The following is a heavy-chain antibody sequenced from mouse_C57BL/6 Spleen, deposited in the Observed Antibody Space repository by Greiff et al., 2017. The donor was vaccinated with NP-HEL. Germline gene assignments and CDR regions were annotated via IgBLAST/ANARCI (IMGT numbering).Heavy chain of an antibody. D-gene: IGHD2-1*01. V-gene: IGHV1-52*01. J-gene: IGHJ2*01. CDR1: GYTFTSYW. Sequence: QVQLQQPGAELVRPGSSVKLSCKASGYTFTSYWMHWVKQRPRQGLEWIGNIDPSDGETPYNQKFKGKATLTVDKSSSTAYMQLSSLTSEDSAVYYCATRYYGNYFDYWGQGTTLTVSS. CDR3: ATRYYGNYFDY. CDR2: IDPSDGET.